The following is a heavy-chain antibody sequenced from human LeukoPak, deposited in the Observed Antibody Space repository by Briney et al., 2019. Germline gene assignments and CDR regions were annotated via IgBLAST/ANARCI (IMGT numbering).Heavy chain of an antibody. CDR3: ARVYLQNYYGSTQCMDV. Sequence: GSLRLSCAASGFTVSSNYMSWVRQPPGKGLEWIGEINHSGSTNYNPSLKSRVTISVDTSKNQFSLKLSSVTAADTAVYYCARVYLQNYYGSTQCMDVWGQGTTVTVSS. CDR1: GFTVSSNY. J-gene: IGHJ6*02. CDR2: INHSGST. V-gene: IGHV4-34*01. D-gene: IGHD3-10*01.